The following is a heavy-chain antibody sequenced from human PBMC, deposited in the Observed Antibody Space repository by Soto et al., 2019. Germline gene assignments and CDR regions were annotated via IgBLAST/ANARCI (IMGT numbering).Heavy chain of an antibody. Sequence: GGSLRLSCAASGFTFSSYSMNWVRQAPGKGLEWVSSISSSSSYIYYADSVKGRFTISRDNAKNSLYLQMNSLRAEDTAVYYCARVTYGADAFDIWGQGTMVTVSS. D-gene: IGHD4-17*01. CDR1: GFTFSSYS. CDR3: ARVTYGADAFDI. V-gene: IGHV3-21*01. CDR2: ISSSSSYI. J-gene: IGHJ3*02.